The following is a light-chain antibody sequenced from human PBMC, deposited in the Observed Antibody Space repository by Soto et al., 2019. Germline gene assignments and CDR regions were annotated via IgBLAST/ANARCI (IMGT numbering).Light chain of an antibody. CDR2: EAS. V-gene: IGKV3-11*01. Sequence: ESVLTQFPATLSLSPGDGATLSCRASQSVSSFLAWYQQKPGQAPGLLIYEASNRAAGVPGRFSGSGSGTDFTLTITRLEPEDFAFYYCHQRQRWPRTFGQGTKVDIK. CDR1: QSVSSF. J-gene: IGKJ1*01. CDR3: HQRQRWPRT.